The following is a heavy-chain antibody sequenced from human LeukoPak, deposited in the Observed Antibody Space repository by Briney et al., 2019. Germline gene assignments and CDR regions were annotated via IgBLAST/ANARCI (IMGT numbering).Heavy chain of an antibody. CDR2: INHSGST. CDR3: ARLAVAVDY. D-gene: IGHD6-19*01. V-gene: IGHV4-34*01. J-gene: IGHJ4*02. Sequence: LETLSLTCAVYGGSFSGYYWSWIRQPPGKGLEWIGEINHSGSTNYNPSLKSRVTISVDTSKNQFSLKLSSVTAADTAVYYCARLAVAVDYWGQGTLVTVSS. CDR1: GGSFSGYY.